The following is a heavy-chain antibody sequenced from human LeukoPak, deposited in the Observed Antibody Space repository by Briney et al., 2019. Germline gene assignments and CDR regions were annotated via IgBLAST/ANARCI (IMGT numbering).Heavy chain of an antibody. CDR3: ARRGTTVTTQNFDY. V-gene: IGHV3-74*01. Sequence: PGGSLRLSCAASGFTFSSYWMHWVRHAPGKGLVWVSRINSDGSYTSYADSVKGRFTISRDNAKNTLYLQMNSLRAEDTAVYYCARRGTTVTTQNFDYWGQGTLVTVSS. D-gene: IGHD4-17*01. CDR2: INSDGSYT. J-gene: IGHJ4*02. CDR1: GFTFSSYW.